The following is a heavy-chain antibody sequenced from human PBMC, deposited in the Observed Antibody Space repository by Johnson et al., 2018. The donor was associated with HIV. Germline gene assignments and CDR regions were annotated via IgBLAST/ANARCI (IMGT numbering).Heavy chain of an antibody. CDR3: ARGVRGVIID. J-gene: IGHJ3*01. D-gene: IGHD3-10*01. CDR1: GFTFSSYS. Sequence: VQLVESGGGLVKPGGSLRLSCAASGFTFSSYSMSWVRQAPGKGLEWVSGIIPSGTGTHYADSVKGRFTISRDSSKNTVYLQMNNLRAEDTAVYNCARGVRGVIIDWGQGTMVAVSS. CDR2: IIPSGTGT. V-gene: IGHV3-23*04.